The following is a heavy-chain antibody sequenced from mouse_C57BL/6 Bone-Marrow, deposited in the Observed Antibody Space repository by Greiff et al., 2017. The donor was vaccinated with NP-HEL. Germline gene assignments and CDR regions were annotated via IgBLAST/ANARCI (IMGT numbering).Heavy chain of an antibody. CDR3: AREGVYDYDGEGFDY. Sequence: QVQLQQSGAELVRPGTSVKMSCKASGYTFTNYWIGWAKQRPGHGLEWIGDIYPGGGYTNYIEKFKGKATLTADKSSSTAYMQFSSLTSEDSAIYYCAREGVYDYDGEGFDYWGQGTTLTVSS. J-gene: IGHJ2*01. D-gene: IGHD2-4*01. CDR2: IYPGGGYT. CDR1: GYTFTNYW. V-gene: IGHV1-63*01.